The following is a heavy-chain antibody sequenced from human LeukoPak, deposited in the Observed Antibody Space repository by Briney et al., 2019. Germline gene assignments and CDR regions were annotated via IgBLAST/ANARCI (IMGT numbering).Heavy chain of an antibody. J-gene: IGHJ4*02. CDR2: ISHGGQT. V-gene: IGHV4-59*11. Sequence: PSETLSLTCTVSGGSMSSHYWSWVRQPPGKALEWIGYISHGGQTLSNPSLSSRVTISVDTSNNQFSLKLTSVTAADTAVYFCARDTYHTSGTYYIDYFDSWGQGALVTVSS. CDR1: GGSMSSHY. CDR3: ARDTYHTSGTYYIDYFDS. D-gene: IGHD3-10*01.